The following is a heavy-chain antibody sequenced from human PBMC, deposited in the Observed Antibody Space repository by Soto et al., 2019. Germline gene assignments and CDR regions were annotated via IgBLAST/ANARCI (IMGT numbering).Heavy chain of an antibody. CDR1: GGNISSGGNC. V-gene: IGHV4-31*03. CDR2: IYYTGHT. Sequence: PSETLSLTCRVSGGNISSGGNCRSWIRQHPGKGLEWIGCIYYTGHTKDTEARKSRASISGVMSDNQFSLTLTSVTAADTPVYCCAREDINRSFFAYWGRGIFVTVSS. CDR3: AREDINRSFFAY. J-gene: IGHJ4*02.